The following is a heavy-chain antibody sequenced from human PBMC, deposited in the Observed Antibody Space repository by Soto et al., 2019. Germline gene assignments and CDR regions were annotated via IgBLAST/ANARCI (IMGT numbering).Heavy chain of an antibody. V-gene: IGHV1-69*13. D-gene: IGHD2-15*01. CDR3: ARNIVVVVAASYYYYGMDV. CDR1: GGTFSSYA. J-gene: IGHJ6*02. CDR2: IIPIFGTA. Sequence: SVKVSCKASGGTFSSYAICWARQAPGQGLEWMGGIIPIFGTANYAQKFQGRVTITADESTSTAYMELSSLRSEDTAVYYCARNIVVVVAASYYYYGMDVWGQGTTVTVSS.